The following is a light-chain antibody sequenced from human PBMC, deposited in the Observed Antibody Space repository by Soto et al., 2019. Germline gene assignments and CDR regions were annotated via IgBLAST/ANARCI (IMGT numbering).Light chain of an antibody. CDR2: GNN. Sequence: QSVLTQPPSVSGAPGQRVTISCTGSNSNIGAGYDVHWYQQLPGTAPKLLIYGNNNRPSGVPDRFSGSKSGASASLAITGLQAEDEANYYCQSYDSSLSGYWVFGGGTKLTVL. J-gene: IGLJ3*02. CDR3: QSYDSSLSGYWV. CDR1: NSNIGAGYD. V-gene: IGLV1-40*01.